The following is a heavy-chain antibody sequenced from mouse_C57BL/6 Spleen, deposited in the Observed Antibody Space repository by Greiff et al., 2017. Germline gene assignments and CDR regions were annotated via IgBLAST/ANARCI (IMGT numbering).Heavy chain of an antibody. D-gene: IGHD4-1*01. Sequence: EVQLQQSGPELVKPGASVKMSCKASGYTFTDYNMHWVKQSHGKSLEWIGYINPNNGGTSYNQKFKGKATLTVNKSSSTAYMELRSLTSEDSAVFYCARGLTGTYYFDDWGQGTTLTVSS. CDR1: GYTFTDYN. J-gene: IGHJ2*01. CDR3: ARGLTGTYYFDD. CDR2: INPNNGGT. V-gene: IGHV1-22*01.